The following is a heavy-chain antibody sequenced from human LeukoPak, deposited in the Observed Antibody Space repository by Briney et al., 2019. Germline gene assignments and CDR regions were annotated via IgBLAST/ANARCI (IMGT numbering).Heavy chain of an antibody. CDR1: GGTFSSYA. CDR2: IIPIFGTA. V-gene: IGHV1-69*13. CDR3: ASKGGYSSGWYYFDY. J-gene: IGHJ4*02. D-gene: IGHD6-19*01. Sequence: ASVKVSCKASGGTFSSYAISWVRQAPGQGLEWMGGIIPIFGTANYAQKFQGRVTITADESTSTAYMELSSLRSEDTAVYYCASKGGYSSGWYYFDYWGQGTLVTVSS.